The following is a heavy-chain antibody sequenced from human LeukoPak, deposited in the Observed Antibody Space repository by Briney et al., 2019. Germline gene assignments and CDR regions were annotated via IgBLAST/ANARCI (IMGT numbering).Heavy chain of an antibody. Sequence: GGPLRLSPEAYGITFEDHVMHWVRQAPGKRLEWVSSISWSGDRMGYADAVKGRFTISRDNAKNSLFLQMNSLRVEDTALYYCAKDLGGSATTVWGQGTLVTVSS. CDR3: AKDLGGSATTV. V-gene: IGHV3-9*01. CDR1: GITFEDHV. J-gene: IGHJ4*02. D-gene: IGHD2-2*01. CDR2: ISWSGDRM.